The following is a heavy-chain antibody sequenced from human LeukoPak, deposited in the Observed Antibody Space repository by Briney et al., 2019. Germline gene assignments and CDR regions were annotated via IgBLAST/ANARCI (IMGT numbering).Heavy chain of an antibody. D-gene: IGHD3-10*01. Sequence: GASVNVSCKFSGYTLTELSMHWVRQAPGKGREWMGGVDPDDGETIYAQKFQGRVTMTEDTSTDTAYMELSRLRSDDTAVYYCARGGNMVRGVIVSFNYWGQGPLVTVSS. CDR3: ARGGNMVRGVIVSFNY. CDR2: VDPDDGET. V-gene: IGHV1-24*01. CDR1: GYTLTELS. J-gene: IGHJ4*02.